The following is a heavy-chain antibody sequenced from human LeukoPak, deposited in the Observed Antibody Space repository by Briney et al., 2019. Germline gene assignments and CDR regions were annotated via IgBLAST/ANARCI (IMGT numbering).Heavy chain of an antibody. D-gene: IGHD2-2*01. CDR2: IYYSGST. V-gene: IGHV4-39*01. CDR1: GGSISSSSYY. CDR3: ASHPLPAAFSDY. J-gene: IGHJ4*02. Sequence: SETLSLTCTVSGGSISSSSYYWGWIRPPPGKGLEWIGSIYYSGSTYYNPSLKSRVTISVDTSKNQFSLKLSSVTAADTAVYYCASHPLPAAFSDYWGQGTLVTVSS.